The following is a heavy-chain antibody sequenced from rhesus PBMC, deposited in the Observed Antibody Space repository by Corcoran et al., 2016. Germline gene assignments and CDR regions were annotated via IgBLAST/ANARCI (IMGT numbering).Heavy chain of an antibody. CDR3: ARTGSNSPWWYFDI. D-gene: IGHD4-29*01. CDR2: INGNMGSP. Sequence: QVQLQESGPGLVKPSETLSLTCAVSGASISSYWWNWIRQPPGKGLEWIGEINGNMGSPNDPPSLKRRVSISKGAAKIQFSRKLSSVTAADTALYYCARTGSNSPWWYFDIWGPGTPITISS. J-gene: IGHJ2*01. CDR1: GASISSYW. V-gene: IGHV4-80*01.